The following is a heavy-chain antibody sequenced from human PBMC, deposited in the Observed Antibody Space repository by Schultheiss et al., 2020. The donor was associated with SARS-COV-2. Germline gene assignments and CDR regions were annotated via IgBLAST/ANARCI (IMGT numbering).Heavy chain of an antibody. V-gene: IGHV4-59*01. J-gene: IGHJ6*03. CDR1: GGSISSYY. Sequence: SETLSLTCTVSGGSISSYYWSWIRQPPGKGPEWIGYIYYSGSTNYNPSLKSRVTISVDTSKNQFSLKLSSVTAADTAVYYCARAEVRGQRYYYYMDVWGKGTTVTVSS. CDR2: IYYSGST. D-gene: IGHD3-10*01. CDR3: ARAEVRGQRYYYYMDV.